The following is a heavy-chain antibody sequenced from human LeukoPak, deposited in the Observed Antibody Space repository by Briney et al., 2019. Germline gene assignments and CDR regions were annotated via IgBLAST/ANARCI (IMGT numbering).Heavy chain of an antibody. Sequence: PGGSLRLSCAASGFTFSIYSMNWVRQAPGKGLEWVSSISSSSSYIYYADSVKGRFTISRDNAKNSLYLQMNSLRAEDTAVYYCARDLTVVTPIWGQGTLVTVSS. CDR3: ARDLTVVTPI. CDR1: GFTFSIYS. V-gene: IGHV3-21*01. CDR2: ISSSSSYI. J-gene: IGHJ4*02. D-gene: IGHD4-23*01.